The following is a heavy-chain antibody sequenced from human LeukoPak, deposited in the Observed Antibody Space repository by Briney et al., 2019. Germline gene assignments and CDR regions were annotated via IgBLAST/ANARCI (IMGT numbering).Heavy chain of an antibody. Sequence: SETLSLTCTVSGGSISSYYWSWIRQPPGKGLEWIGYIYYSGGTNYNPSLKSRVTISVDTSKNQFSLKLSSVTAADTAVYYCARDHQDAFDIWGQGTMVTVSS. J-gene: IGHJ3*02. CDR3: ARDHQDAFDI. V-gene: IGHV4-59*01. CDR2: IYYSGGT. CDR1: GGSISSYY.